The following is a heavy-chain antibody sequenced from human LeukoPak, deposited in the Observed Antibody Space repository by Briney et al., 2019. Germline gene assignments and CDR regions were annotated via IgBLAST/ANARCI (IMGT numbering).Heavy chain of an antibody. CDR2: ISVSDDST. J-gene: IGHJ2*01. CDR3: AKPRYCSSTSCYWYFDL. V-gene: IGHV3-23*01. D-gene: IGHD2-2*01. Sequence: GASLRLSCAASGFTFSSYAMSWVRQAPGKGLEWVSTISVSDDSTYYADSVKGRLTISRDNSKSTLYLQMNSLRAEDTAVYYCAKPRYCSSTSCYWYFDLWGRGTLVTVSS. CDR1: GFTFSSYA.